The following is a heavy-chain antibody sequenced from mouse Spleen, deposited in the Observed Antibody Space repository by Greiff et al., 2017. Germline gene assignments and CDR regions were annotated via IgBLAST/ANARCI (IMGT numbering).Heavy chain of an antibody. CDR2: ISSGGGST. J-gene: IGHJ3*01. CDR1: GFAFSSYD. Sequence: EVNLVESGGGLVKPGGSLKLSCAASGFAFSSYDMSWVRQTPEKRLEWVAYISSGGGSTYYPDTVKGRFTISRDNAKNTLYLQMSSLKSEDTAMYYCARPIYYDYEFAYWGQGTLVTVSA. V-gene: IGHV5-12-1*01. D-gene: IGHD2-4*01. CDR3: ARPIYYDYEFAY.